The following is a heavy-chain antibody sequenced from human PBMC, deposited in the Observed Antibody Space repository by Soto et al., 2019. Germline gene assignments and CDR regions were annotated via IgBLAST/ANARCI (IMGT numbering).Heavy chain of an antibody. V-gene: IGHV3-33*01. J-gene: IGHJ4*02. D-gene: IGHD6-13*01. Sequence: GALRVSCAASGLTFSRYGMHWGRQAPGKGLEWVAVIWYDGSNKYYADSVKGRFTISRDNSKNTLYLQMNSLRAEDTAVYYCARKTSAAGYYFDYWGQGTLVTVSS. CDR3: ARKTSAAGYYFDY. CDR1: GLTFSRYG. CDR2: IWYDGSNK.